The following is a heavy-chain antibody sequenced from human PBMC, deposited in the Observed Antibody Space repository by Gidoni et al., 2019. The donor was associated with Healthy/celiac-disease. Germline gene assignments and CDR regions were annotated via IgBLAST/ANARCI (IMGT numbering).Heavy chain of an antibody. J-gene: IGHJ3*02. CDR3: ARDPGYDSSGPRHAFDI. CDR2: IYYSGST. CDR1: GGSISSGGYY. V-gene: IGHV4-31*03. Sequence: QVQLQESGPGLVQPSQTLSLTCTVSGGSISSGGYYWSWIRQPPGKGLEWIGYIYYSGSTYYNPSLKSRVTISVDTSKNQFSLKLSSVTAADTAVYYCARDPGYDSSGPRHAFDIWGQGTMVTVSS. D-gene: IGHD3-22*01.